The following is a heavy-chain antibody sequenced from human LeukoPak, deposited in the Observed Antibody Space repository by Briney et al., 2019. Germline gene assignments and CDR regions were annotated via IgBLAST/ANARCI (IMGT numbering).Heavy chain of an antibody. CDR1: GYTFTSYA. J-gene: IGHJ4*02. Sequence: ASVKVSCKASGYTFTSYAMHWVRQAPGQRLEWMGWIYAGNGNTKYSQKFQGRVTITRDTSASTAYMELSSLRSEDTAVYYCARGRSLRYFDWVDYWGQGTLVTVSS. D-gene: IGHD3-9*01. V-gene: IGHV1-3*01. CDR2: IYAGNGNT. CDR3: ARGRSLRYFDWVDY.